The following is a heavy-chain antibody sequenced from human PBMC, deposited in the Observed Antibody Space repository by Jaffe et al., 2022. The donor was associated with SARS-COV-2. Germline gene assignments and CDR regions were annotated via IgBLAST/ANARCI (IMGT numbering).Heavy chain of an antibody. V-gene: IGHV3-33*01. CDR2: TWSDGSDK. CDR3: ARDQRFWTGDRDGMDV. D-gene: IGHD2-8*02. CDR1: AFTFSSYD. Sequence: QVQLVESGGGVVQPGGSLRLSCAASAFTFSSYDMNWVRQAPGKGLEWVALTWSDGSDKYYADSVKGRFTISRDNSKNTLYLEMNSLRAEDTAVYFCARDQRFWTGDRDGMDVWGQGTTVTVAS. J-gene: IGHJ6*02.